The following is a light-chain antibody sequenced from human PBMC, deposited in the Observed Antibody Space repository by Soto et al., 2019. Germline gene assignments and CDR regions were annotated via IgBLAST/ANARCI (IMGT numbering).Light chain of an antibody. Sequence: DIQMTQSPSSLSASVGDRVTITCRASQSISSYLNWYQQKPGKAPKLLMYAASSLQSGVPSRFSGSGTGTDFALTISSLQPEDFLNYYCQQSYSTPFTFGPGTKVDIK. CDR3: QQSYSTPFT. V-gene: IGKV1-39*01. CDR1: QSISSY. CDR2: AAS. J-gene: IGKJ3*01.